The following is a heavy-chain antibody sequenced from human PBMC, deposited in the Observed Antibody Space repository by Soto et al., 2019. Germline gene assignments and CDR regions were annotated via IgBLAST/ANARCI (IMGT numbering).Heavy chain of an antibody. J-gene: IGHJ6*02. V-gene: IGHV3-23*01. CDR3: AKDALGDYYYYGMDV. Sequence: RGSLRLSCAVSGFTFSNYAMNWVRQAPGKGLEWVSSISSSGSVTYYADSVRGRFTISRDNSKNTLSLQMNSLRAEDTAVYYCAKDALGDYYYYGMDVWGQGTTVTVSS. CDR1: GFTFSNYA. CDR2: ISSSGSVT.